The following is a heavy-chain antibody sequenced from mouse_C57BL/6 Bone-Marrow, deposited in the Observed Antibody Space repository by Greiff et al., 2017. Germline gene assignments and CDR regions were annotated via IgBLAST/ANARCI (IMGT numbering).Heavy chain of an antibody. Sequence: QVQLQQSGAELARPGASVKLSCKASGYTFTSYGISWVKQRTGQGLEWIGEIYPRSGNTYYNEKFKGKATLTADKSSSTAYMELRSLTSEDAAVDFCARGYITTVGDLAMGCWGKGTSVTVS. CDR2: IYPRSGNT. J-gene: IGHJ4*01. D-gene: IGHD1-1*01. CDR3: ARGYITTVGDLAMGC. CDR1: GYTFTSYG. V-gene: IGHV1-81*01.